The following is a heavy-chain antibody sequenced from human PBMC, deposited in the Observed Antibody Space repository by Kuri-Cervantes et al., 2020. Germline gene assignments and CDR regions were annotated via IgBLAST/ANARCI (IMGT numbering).Heavy chain of an antibody. Sequence: GGSLRLSCAASGFTFSSYDMHWVRQATGKGLEWVSAIGTAGDTYYPGSVKGRFTISRDNAKNSLYLQMNSLRAEDTAVYYCARLRAHPRYYYYYMDVWGKGTTVTVSS. CDR2: IGTAGDT. J-gene: IGHJ6*03. CDR1: GFTFSSYD. CDR3: ARLRAHPRYYYYYMDV. V-gene: IGHV3-13*01.